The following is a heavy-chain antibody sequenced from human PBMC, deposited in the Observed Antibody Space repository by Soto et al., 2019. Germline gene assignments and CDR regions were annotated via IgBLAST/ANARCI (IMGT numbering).Heavy chain of an antibody. CDR3: ANEPSGYDPVFDY. J-gene: IGHJ4*02. Sequence: GGSLRLSCAASGFTFSSYGMHWVRQAPGKGLEWVAVISYDGSNKYYADSVKGRFTISRDNSKNTLYLQMNSLRAEDTAVYYCANEPSGYDPVFDYWGQGTLVTVSS. D-gene: IGHD5-12*01. V-gene: IGHV3-30*18. CDR1: GFTFSSYG. CDR2: ISYDGSNK.